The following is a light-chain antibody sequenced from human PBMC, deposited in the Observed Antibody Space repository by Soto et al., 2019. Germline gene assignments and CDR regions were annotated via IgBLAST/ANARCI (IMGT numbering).Light chain of an antibody. Sequence: QSVLTQPPSVSGTPGQRVTISCSGSRSNIGTQVVSWFQHLPGTAPKVLINNNSERPSGVPDRISGSKSGTSASLAISGLQSEDEAEYYCQSYDSRLSGSVFGGGTKLTVL. CDR2: NNS. J-gene: IGLJ2*01. V-gene: IGLV1-44*01. CDR3: QSYDSRLSGSV. CDR1: RSNIGTQV.